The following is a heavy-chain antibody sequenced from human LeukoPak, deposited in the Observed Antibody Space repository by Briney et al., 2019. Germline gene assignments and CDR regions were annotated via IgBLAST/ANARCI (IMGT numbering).Heavy chain of an antibody. CDR2: IHPEGNEK. Sequence: PGGSLRLSCAASGFTFRNFWMSWVRQAPGRGLEGVANIHPEGNEKYHVESVKGRFTISRDNAKSSLFLQMNGLRAEDTAVYYCARGDAFSGDHWGQGTLVTVSS. V-gene: IGHV3-7*04. CDR1: GFTFRNFW. CDR3: ARGDAFSGDH. J-gene: IGHJ4*02.